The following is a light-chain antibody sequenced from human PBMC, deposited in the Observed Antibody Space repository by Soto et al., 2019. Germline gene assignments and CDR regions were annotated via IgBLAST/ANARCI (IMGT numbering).Light chain of an antibody. Sequence: QAVVTQPPSVSGAPGQRVTISCTGRSSNIGATYHVHWYQQLPGTAPKLLIYGNSNRPSGVPDRFSGSKSGTSASLAITGLQADDEADYYCQSYDSSLSGSVFRGGTKLTVL. CDR2: GNS. V-gene: IGLV1-40*01. CDR3: QSYDSSLSGSV. CDR1: SSNIGATYH. J-gene: IGLJ3*02.